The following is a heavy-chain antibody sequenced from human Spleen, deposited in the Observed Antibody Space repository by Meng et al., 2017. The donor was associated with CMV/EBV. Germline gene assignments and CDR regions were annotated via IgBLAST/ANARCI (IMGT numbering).Heavy chain of an antibody. D-gene: IGHD5-18*01. CDR3: ARHWDTAYDY. CDR1: GDGVTSDW. Sequence: ISAKGSGDGVTSDWIGWVRQMPGKGLEWMGIIYPGDSDTRYSPSFQGQVTISADKSISTAYLQWSSLKASDTAMYYCARHWDTAYDYWGQGTLVTVSS. J-gene: IGHJ4*02. CDR2: IYPGDSDT. V-gene: IGHV5-51*01.